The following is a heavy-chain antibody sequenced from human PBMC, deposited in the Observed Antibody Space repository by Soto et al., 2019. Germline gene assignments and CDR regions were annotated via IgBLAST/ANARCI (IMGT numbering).Heavy chain of an antibody. Sequence: EVQLVESGGGLVKPGGSLRLSCAASGVTFSSFSFNWVRQAPGKGLEWVSFILSSSASIYYADSVKGRFTISRDNTKNSLYLQMNSLKDEDPAVYYCATDAGEQIGRRGFYYYYMDVWGKGTTVTVSS. CDR2: ILSSSASI. V-gene: IGHV3-21*01. CDR1: GVTFSSFS. J-gene: IGHJ6*03. CDR3: ATDAGEQIGRRGFYYYYMDV. D-gene: IGHD3-10*01.